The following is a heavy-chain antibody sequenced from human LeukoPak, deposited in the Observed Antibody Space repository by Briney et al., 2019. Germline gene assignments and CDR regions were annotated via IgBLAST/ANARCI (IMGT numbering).Heavy chain of an antibody. D-gene: IGHD3-10*01. Sequence: ASVKVSCKASGYTFTGYFMHWVRQAPGQGLEWMGWINPNSGDTNYAQKFQGRVTMTRDTSVSTAYLELSSLRYDDTAVYYCASRGGSGKYDFDFWGQGTLVTVS. CDR1: GYTFTGYF. V-gene: IGHV1-2*02. CDR2: INPNSGDT. CDR3: ASRGGSGKYDFDF. J-gene: IGHJ4*02.